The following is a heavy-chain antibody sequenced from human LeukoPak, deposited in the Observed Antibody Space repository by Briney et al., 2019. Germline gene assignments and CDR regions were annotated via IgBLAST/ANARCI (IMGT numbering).Heavy chain of an antibody. D-gene: IGHD5-24*01. J-gene: IGHJ3*02. Sequence: ASVKVSCKASGYTFTSYYMHWVRQAPGQGLEWMGIINPSGGSTSYAQKFQGRVTTTRDTSTSTVYMELSSLRSEDTAVYYCARADRDIGAFDIWGQGTMVTVSS. V-gene: IGHV1-46*01. CDR2: INPSGGST. CDR3: ARADRDIGAFDI. CDR1: GYTFTSYY.